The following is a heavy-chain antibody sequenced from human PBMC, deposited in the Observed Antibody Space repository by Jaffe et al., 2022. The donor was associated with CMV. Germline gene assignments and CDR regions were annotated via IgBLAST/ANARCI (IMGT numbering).Heavy chain of an antibody. D-gene: IGHD3-10*01. CDR3: ARGHYYGSGKPIDY. J-gene: IGHJ4*02. Sequence: QVQLQQWGAGLLKPSETLSLTCAVSGVSFIDYYWTWIRQPPGKGLEWIGEINHSGSTNYNPSLKSRVTISVDTSKNLFSLRLSSVTAADTAVYYCARGHYYGSGKPIDYWGQGALVTVSS. CDR1: GVSFIDYY. CDR2: INHSGST. V-gene: IGHV4-34*01.